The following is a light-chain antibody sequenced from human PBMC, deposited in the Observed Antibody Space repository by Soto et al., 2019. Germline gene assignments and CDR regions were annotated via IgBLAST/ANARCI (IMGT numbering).Light chain of an antibody. J-gene: IGKJ2*01. CDR3: QQYGSSPRYT. V-gene: IGKV3-20*01. CDR2: GAC. CDR1: QSVSSSY. Sequence: EIVLTQSPGTLSLSPGERATLSCRASQSVSSSYLAWYQQKPGQAPRLLIYGACSRATGIPDRFSGSGSGTDFTLTISRLEPEDFAVYYCQQYGSSPRYTFSQGNKREIK.